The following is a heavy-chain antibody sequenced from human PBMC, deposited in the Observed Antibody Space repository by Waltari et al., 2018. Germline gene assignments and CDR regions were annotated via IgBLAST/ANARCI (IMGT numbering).Heavy chain of an antibody. Sequence: QVQLVESGGGLVKPGGSLRLSCVASGFPFSDYYLGGIRQAPGKGLQWVSYIDSISTYTNYADSVKGRFTISREDAKNSLYLQMDSLKEEDTAVYYCARDGSYGRTGYQTFDSWGQGTLVTVSS. J-gene: IGHJ4*02. CDR1: GFPFSDYY. D-gene: IGHD3-22*01. V-gene: IGHV3-11*06. CDR2: IDSISTYT. CDR3: ARDGSYGRTGYQTFDS.